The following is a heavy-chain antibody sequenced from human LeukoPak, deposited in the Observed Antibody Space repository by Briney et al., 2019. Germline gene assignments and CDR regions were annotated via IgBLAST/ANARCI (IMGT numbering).Heavy chain of an antibody. Sequence: GGSLKISGKGSGYIFTSYWIGWVRQLPGKGLEWMGIIYPGDSDTRYSPSFQGQVTISADKSISTAYLQWSSLKASDTAMYYWARRARDLRGYDGAELDYWGQGTLVTVSS. CDR3: ARRARDLRGYDGAELDY. CDR1: GYIFTSYW. V-gene: IGHV5-51*01. D-gene: IGHD5-12*01. CDR2: IYPGDSDT. J-gene: IGHJ4*02.